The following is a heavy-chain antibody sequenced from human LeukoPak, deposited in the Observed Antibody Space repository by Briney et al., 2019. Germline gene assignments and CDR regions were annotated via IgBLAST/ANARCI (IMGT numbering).Heavy chain of an antibody. Sequence: ASVKVSCKASGYTFTSYDFNWVRQATGQGLEGMGWMNPNSGNTGYAQKFQGRVTMTRNTSISTAYMELSSLRSEDTAVYYCARGAKRRNWFDPWGQGTLVTVSS. J-gene: IGHJ5*02. CDR1: GYTFTSYD. CDR3: ARGAKRRNWFDP. V-gene: IGHV1-8*01. CDR2: MNPNSGNT.